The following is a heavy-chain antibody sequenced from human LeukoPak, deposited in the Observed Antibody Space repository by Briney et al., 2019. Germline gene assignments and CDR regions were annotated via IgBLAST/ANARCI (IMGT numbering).Heavy chain of an antibody. J-gene: IGHJ4*02. CDR2: ISYDGSNK. D-gene: IGHD3-16*01. CDR3: ARVMGRGAMAPFDY. CDR1: GFTFSSYA. Sequence: GRSLRLSCAASGFTFSSYAMHWVRQAPGKGLEWVAVISYDGSNKYYADSVKGRFTIFRDNSKNTLYLQMNSLRAEDTAVYYCARVMGRGAMAPFDYWGQGTLVTVSS. V-gene: IGHV3-30-3*01.